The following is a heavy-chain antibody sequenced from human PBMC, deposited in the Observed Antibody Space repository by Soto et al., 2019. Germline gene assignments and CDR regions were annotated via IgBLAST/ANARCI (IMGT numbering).Heavy chain of an antibody. CDR1: GFTFDDYT. D-gene: IGHD3-3*01. CDR2: ISWDGGST. Sequence: EVQLVESGGGLVQPGGSLRLSCAASGFTFDDYTMHWVRQAPGKGLEWVSLISWDGGSTYYADSVKGRFTIYRDNSKNSLYLQMNSLRTEDTDLYYCAKDYKVRFLEWTGWLDPWGQGTLVTVSS. J-gene: IGHJ5*02. V-gene: IGHV3-43*01. CDR3: AKDYKVRFLEWTGWLDP.